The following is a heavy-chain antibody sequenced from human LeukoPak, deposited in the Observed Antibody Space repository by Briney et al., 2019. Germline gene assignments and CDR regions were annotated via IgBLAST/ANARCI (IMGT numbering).Heavy chain of an antibody. CDR2: IKHDGSEK. CDR1: GFTFSSYW. CDR3: ARGGESYYGSGSHDY. D-gene: IGHD3-10*01. V-gene: IGHV3-7*01. J-gene: IGHJ4*02. Sequence: GGSLRLSCVGSGFTFSSYWMNWVRQAPGKGLEWVANIKHDGSEKYYVDSMKGRFTISRDNAKKSLYLQMNSLRAEDTAVYYCARGGESYYGSGSHDYWGQGTLVTVSS.